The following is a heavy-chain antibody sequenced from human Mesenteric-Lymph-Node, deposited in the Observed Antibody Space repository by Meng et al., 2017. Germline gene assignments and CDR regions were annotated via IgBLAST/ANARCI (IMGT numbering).Heavy chain of an antibody. V-gene: IGHV3-48*03. D-gene: IGHD3-9*01. CDR1: GFTLSSYE. J-gene: IGHJ3*02. Sequence: GESLKISCAASGFTLSSYEMNWVRQAPGKGLEWVSYISSSGSTIYYADSVKGRFTISRDNAKNSLYLQMNSLRAEDTAVYYCARDDSNYDILTGYYSLWGFGDAFDIWGQGTMVTVSS. CDR2: ISSSGSTI. CDR3: ARDDSNYDILTGYYSLWGFGDAFDI.